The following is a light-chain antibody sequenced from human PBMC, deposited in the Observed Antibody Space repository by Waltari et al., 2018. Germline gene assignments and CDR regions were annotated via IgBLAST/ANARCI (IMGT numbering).Light chain of an antibody. J-gene: IGKJ5*01. Sequence: EIVLTQSPATLSLSPGQRATLSCRASQSVISYLAWYQQKPGQSPRLLIYDASNRATGIPARFSGSGSGTDFTLTISSLEPEDFAVYFCQQRYNWPPITFGQGTRLEIK. CDR1: QSVISY. CDR3: QQRYNWPPIT. CDR2: DAS. V-gene: IGKV3-11*01.